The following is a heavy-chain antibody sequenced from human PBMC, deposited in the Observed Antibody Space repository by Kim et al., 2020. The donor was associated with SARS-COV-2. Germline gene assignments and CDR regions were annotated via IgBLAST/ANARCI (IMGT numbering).Heavy chain of an antibody. D-gene: IGHD3-10*01. CDR3: ARVWFGAGGSYYFDY. V-gene: IGHV4-59*01. Sequence: PSLKSRVTISVDTSKNQFSRKLSSVTAADTAVYYCARVWFGAGGSYYFDYWGQGTLVTVSS. J-gene: IGHJ4*02.